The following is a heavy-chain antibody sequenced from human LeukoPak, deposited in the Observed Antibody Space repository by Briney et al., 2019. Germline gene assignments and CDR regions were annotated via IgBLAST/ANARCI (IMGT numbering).Heavy chain of an antibody. J-gene: IGHJ4*02. Sequence: GGSLRLSCAASGFTFSNYAMSWVRQAPGKGLEWVSIISGTGGSTYYADSVKGRFTISRDNSKNTLYVQINSLRAEDTAVYYCAKDRRAGSYDYWGQGTLVTVSS. CDR2: ISGTGGST. V-gene: IGHV3-23*01. CDR1: GFTFSNYA. CDR3: AKDRRAGSYDY. D-gene: IGHD3-10*01.